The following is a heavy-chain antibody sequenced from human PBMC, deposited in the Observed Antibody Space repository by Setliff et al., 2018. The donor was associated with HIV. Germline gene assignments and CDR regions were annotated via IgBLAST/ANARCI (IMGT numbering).Heavy chain of an antibody. CDR2: IDYSGRT. V-gene: IGHV4-59*11. CDR3: ARVFYDSGGFFTTAGPLYLDL. Sequence: SETLSLTCNVSGDSISSHSWTWIRQPPGKGLEWIGSIDYSGRTDKKTSLKSRLRMSIDTSKNQFCVNLFSVTAADTAIYYCARVFYDSGGFFTTAGPLYLDLWGRGTLVTVSS. D-gene: IGHD3-22*01. J-gene: IGHJ2*01. CDR1: GDSISSHS.